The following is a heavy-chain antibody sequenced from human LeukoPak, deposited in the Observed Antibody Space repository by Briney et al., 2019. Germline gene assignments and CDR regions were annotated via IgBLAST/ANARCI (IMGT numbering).Heavy chain of an antibody. CDR2: IYYSGST. CDR1: GGSISSGGYY. Sequence: TLSLTCTVSGGSISSGGYYWSWIRQHPGKGLEWIGYIYYSGSTYYNPSLKSRVTISVDTSKNQFSLKLSSVTAADTAVYYCARDVGDSSGYYYQLGAFDIWGQGTMVTVSS. J-gene: IGHJ3*02. D-gene: IGHD3-22*01. V-gene: IGHV4-31*03. CDR3: ARDVGDSSGYYYQLGAFDI.